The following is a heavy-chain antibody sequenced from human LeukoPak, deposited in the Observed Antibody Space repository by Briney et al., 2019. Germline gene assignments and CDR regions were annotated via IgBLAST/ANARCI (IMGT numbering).Heavy chain of an antibody. D-gene: IGHD4/OR15-4a*01. CDR1: GFPFSSHA. J-gene: IGHJ4*02. V-gene: IGHV3-23*01. CDR3: ANEEVPNDY. Sequence: VGFLRLSCEVSGFPFSSHAMSWVRQAPGRGLEWVSGISISADMTYYADSVQGRFIISRDNSKNTVYLQMDSLRVEDTAVYYCANEEVPNDYWGQGTLVTVYS. CDR2: ISISADMT.